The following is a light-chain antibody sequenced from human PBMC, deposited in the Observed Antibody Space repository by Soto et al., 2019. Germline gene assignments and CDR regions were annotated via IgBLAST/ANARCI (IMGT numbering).Light chain of an antibody. CDR1: QSVRKNS. CDR3: QQYVDLPRT. Sequence: ENVLTQSPGTLSFSPGERATLSCRASQSVRKNSLAWFQQKPGQAPRLVIYGASNRATGIPDRFSGSGSGTDFTLTISRLEPEDFAVYYCQQYVDLPRTFGQGTKVDI. CDR2: GAS. J-gene: IGKJ1*01. V-gene: IGKV3-20*01.